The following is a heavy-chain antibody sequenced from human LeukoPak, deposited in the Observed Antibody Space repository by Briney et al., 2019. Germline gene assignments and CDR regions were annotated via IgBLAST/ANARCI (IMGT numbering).Heavy chain of an antibody. CDR3: AAPSNYDYYGMDV. Sequence: PGGSLRLSCAASGFTFSTFAMHWVRQAPGKGLEWVAVISYDGSNQYYADSVKGRFTMSRDNSKNTLYLQMNSLRAEDTAVYYCAAPSNYDYYGMDVWGQGTTVTVSS. J-gene: IGHJ6*02. D-gene: IGHD4-11*01. CDR2: ISYDGSNQ. V-gene: IGHV3-30-3*01. CDR1: GFTFSTFA.